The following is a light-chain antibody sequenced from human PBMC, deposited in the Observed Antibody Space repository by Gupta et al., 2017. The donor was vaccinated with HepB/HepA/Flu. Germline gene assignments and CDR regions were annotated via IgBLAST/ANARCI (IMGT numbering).Light chain of an antibody. V-gene: IGKV3-11*01. J-gene: IGKJ5*01. CDR2: EAS. Sequence: EIVLTQSPATLSLSPGERATLSCRASQSVSSNLAWYQQKPGQAPRLLIYEASNRATGIPATISGREPEDFAVYFCQQRDNWPPDATFGQGTRLEI. CDR3: QQRDNWPPDAT. CDR1: QSVSSN.